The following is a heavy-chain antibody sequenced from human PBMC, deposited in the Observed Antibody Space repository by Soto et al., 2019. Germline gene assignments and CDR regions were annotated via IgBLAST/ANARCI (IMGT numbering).Heavy chain of an antibody. CDR2: ISYDGSNK. CDR1: GFTFSSYG. V-gene: IGHV3-30*18. D-gene: IGHD6-13*01. Sequence: QVQLVESGGGVVQPGRSLRLSCAASGFTFSSYGMHWVRQAPGKGLEWVALISYDGSNKYYADSVKGRFTISRDNSKNTLYLQMNSLRAEDTAVYYCANAPEKQLSDYYYGMDVWGQGTTVTVSS. CDR3: ANAPEKQLSDYYYGMDV. J-gene: IGHJ6*02.